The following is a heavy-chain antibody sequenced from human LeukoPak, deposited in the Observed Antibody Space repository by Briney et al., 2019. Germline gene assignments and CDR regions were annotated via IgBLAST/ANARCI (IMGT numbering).Heavy chain of an antibody. J-gene: IGHJ4*02. CDR2: ISYEGSKK. CDR3: ARGRAYYDSSGSGDYFDY. D-gene: IGHD3-22*01. V-gene: IGHV3-30-3*01. Sequence: GGSLRLSCAASGFTFSSYAMHWVRQAPGKGLEWVAVISYEGSKKYYADSVKGRFTISRDNSKNTLYVQTNSLRVEDTAVYYCARGRAYYDSSGSGDYFDYWGQGTLVTVSS. CDR1: GFTFSSYA.